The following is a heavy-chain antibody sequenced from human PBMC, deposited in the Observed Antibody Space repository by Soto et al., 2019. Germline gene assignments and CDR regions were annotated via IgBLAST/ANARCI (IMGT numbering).Heavy chain of an antibody. D-gene: IGHD3-16*02. CDR1: GGSFSGYY. CDR2: INHSGST. J-gene: IGHJ5*02. CDR3: ASGSYRPPHWFDP. V-gene: IGHV4-34*01. Sequence: SETLSLTCAVYGGSFSGYYWSWIRQPPGKGLEWIGEINHSGSTNYNPSLKSRVTISVDTSKNQFSLKLSSVTAADTAVYYCASGSYRPPHWFDPWGQGTLVTVSS.